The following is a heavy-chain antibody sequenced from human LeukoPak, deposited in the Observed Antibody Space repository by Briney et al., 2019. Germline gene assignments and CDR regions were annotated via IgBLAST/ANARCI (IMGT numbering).Heavy chain of an antibody. J-gene: IGHJ4*02. V-gene: IGHV4-61*01. CDR3: ARDMGAPDYGSYSVDY. CDR1: GGSVSSGSYY. Sequence: PSETLSLTCTVSGGSVSSGSYYWSWIRQPPGRGLEWIAYIHYSGSAAYNPSLKSRVTISRDMSTNQFSLKITSVTAADTAVYFCARDMGAPDYGSYSVDYWGQGTLVTVSS. D-gene: IGHD4-23*01. CDR2: IHYSGSA.